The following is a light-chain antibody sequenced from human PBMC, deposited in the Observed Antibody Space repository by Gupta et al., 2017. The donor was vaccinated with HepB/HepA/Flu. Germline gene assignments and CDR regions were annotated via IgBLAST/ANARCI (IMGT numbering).Light chain of an antibody. CDR2: AAA. V-gene: IGKV1-27*01. J-gene: IGKJ4*01. Sequence: DIQMTQSPSSLSASVGDTVTITCRASQGIRNYLAWYQQKPGKVPNVLIYAAATLHSGVSSRFSGSGSGTDFTLTISSLQPEDVATYYCQNDDSAPLTFGGGTKVEIK. CDR1: QGIRNY. CDR3: QNDDSAPLT.